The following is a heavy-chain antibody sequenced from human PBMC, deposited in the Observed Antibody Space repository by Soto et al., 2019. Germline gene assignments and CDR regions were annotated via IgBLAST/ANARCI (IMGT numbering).Heavy chain of an antibody. CDR3: ARAAPGNDYSNYRYYFDY. D-gene: IGHD4-4*01. CDR1: GASISISSYS. Sequence: SETLSLTCAVSGASISISSYSLSWIRQPPGKGLEWIGYIYHSGSPYYNPSLKSRVTISVDRSKNQFSLKLTSVTAADTALYYCARAAPGNDYSNYRYYFDYWGQGTLVTVSS. V-gene: IGHV4-30-2*01. CDR2: IYHSGSP. J-gene: IGHJ4*02.